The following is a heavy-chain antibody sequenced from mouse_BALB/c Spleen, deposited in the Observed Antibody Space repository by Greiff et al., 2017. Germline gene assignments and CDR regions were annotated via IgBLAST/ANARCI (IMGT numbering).Heavy chain of an antibody. CDR3: ARQRPYAMDY. J-gene: IGHJ4*01. Sequence: QVQLKQSGAELAKPGASVKMSCKASGYTFTSYWMHWVKQRPGQGLEWIGYINPSTGYTEYNQKFKDKATLTADKSSSTAYMQLSSLTSEDSAVYYCARQRPYAMDYWGQGTSVTVSS. CDR2: INPSTGYT. V-gene: IGHV1-7*01. CDR1: GYTFTSYW.